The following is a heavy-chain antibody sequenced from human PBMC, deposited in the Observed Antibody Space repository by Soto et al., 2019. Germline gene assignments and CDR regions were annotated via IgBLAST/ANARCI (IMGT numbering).Heavy chain of an antibody. D-gene: IGHD6-13*01. CDR1: GFTFTSYA. V-gene: IGHV3-23*01. CDR3: ARGAAAAGTDWFDA. Sequence: PWGSLRLSCAASGFTFTSYAMILCRHSQGKGLEWVSGVNTPGGNTYYADSVKGRFTISRDNSKNIVYLQMNSLRAEDTAVYYCARGAAAAGTDWFDAWGQGTPVTVSS. J-gene: IGHJ5*02. CDR2: VNTPGGNT.